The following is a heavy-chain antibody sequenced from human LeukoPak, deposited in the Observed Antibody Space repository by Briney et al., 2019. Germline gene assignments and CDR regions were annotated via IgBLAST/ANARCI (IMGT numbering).Heavy chain of an antibody. J-gene: IGHJ3*02. CDR1: GYTFTGYY. D-gene: IGHD2-2*01. V-gene: IGHV1-2*02. CDR2: INPNSGGT. Sequence: ASVKVSCKASGYTFTGYYMHWVRQAPGQGLEWMGWINPNSGGTNYAQKFQGRVTMTRDTSISTAYMELSMLRSDDTAVYYCARGAIVVVPAAISAFDIWGQGTMVTVS. CDR3: ARGAIVVVPAAISAFDI.